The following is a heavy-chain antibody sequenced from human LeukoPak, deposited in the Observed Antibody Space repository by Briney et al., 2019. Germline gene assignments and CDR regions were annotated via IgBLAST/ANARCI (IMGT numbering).Heavy chain of an antibody. Sequence: PGGSLRLSCAASGFTFSNAWVSWVRQAPGKGLEWVGRIKRKTDGGTTDYAAPVKGRFTISRDDSKNTLYLQMNSLKTEDTAVYYCTTDLLVVVTATFDYWGQGTLVTVSS. V-gene: IGHV3-15*01. J-gene: IGHJ4*02. CDR1: GFTFSNAW. CDR2: IKRKTDGGTT. D-gene: IGHD2-21*02. CDR3: TTDLLVVVTATFDY.